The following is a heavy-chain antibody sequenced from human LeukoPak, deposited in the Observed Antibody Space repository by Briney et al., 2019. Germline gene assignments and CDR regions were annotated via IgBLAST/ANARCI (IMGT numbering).Heavy chain of an antibody. CDR1: GFTFSSYG. CDR3: AKNPSYDSSGYYPDH. V-gene: IGHV3-30*02. CDR2: IRYDGSNK. Sequence: PGRSLRLSCAASGFTFSSYGMHWVRQAPGKGLEWVAFIRYDGSNKYYADSVKDRFTISRDNSKNTLYLQMNSLRAEDTAVYYCAKNPSYDSSGYYPDHWGQGTLVTVSS. J-gene: IGHJ4*02. D-gene: IGHD3-22*01.